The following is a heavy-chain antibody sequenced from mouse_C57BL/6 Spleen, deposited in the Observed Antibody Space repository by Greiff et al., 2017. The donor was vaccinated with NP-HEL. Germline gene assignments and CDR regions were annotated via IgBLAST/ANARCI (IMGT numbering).Heavy chain of an antibody. CDR1: GYAFSSSW. Sequence: VQLQQSGPELVKPGASVKISCKASGYAFSSSWMNWVKQRPGKGLEWIGRMYPGDGDTNYNGKFKGKATLTADKSSSTAYMQLSSLTSEDSAVYCCARSNWERYVDVWGTGTTVNVSS. CDR2: MYPGDGDT. CDR3: ARSNWERYVDV. J-gene: IGHJ1*03. D-gene: IGHD4-1*01. V-gene: IGHV1-82*01.